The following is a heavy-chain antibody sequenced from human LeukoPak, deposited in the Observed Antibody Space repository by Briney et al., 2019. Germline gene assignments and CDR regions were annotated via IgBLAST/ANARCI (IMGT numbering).Heavy chain of an antibody. Sequence: SSETLSLTCAVYGGSFSGYYWSWIRQPPGEGLEWIGEINHSGSTNYNPSLKSRVTISVDTSKNQFSLKLSSVTAADTAVYYCAELDSSGYHFDYWGQGTLVTVSS. V-gene: IGHV4-34*01. D-gene: IGHD3-22*01. CDR1: GGSFSGYY. CDR2: INHSGST. CDR3: AELDSSGYHFDY. J-gene: IGHJ4*02.